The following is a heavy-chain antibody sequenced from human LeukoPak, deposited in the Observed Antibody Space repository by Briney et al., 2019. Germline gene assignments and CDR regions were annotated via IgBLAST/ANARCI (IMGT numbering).Heavy chain of an antibody. V-gene: IGHV3-23*01. D-gene: IGHD6-13*01. Sequence: GGSLRLSCAASGFTFRTYAMSWVRQAPGKGLEWVSGISDSGDGTYYAESVKGRFTISRDNSKNTVFLQMNSLRADDTAKYYCAKDKAPGSWHTPSDCGGQGTLVTVS. J-gene: IGHJ4*02. CDR2: ISDSGDGT. CDR1: GFTFRTYA. CDR3: AKDKAPGSWHTPSDC.